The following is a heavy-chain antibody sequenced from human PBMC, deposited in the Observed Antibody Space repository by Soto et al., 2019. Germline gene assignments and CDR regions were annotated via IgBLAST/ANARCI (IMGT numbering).Heavy chain of an antibody. J-gene: IGHJ4*02. D-gene: IGHD6-6*01. V-gene: IGHV1-18*01. Sequence: HVQLLHSGAEVKKPGASVRVSCKASGYSFTRFGISWVRQAPGQGLEWVGRSSTYNGNTKYAQKLEGRVTVSTDTSTSTAYLELRSLRSDDTAVYYCARYPQYSTSPQVFDYWGQGTLLTVSS. CDR1: GYSFTRFG. CDR2: SSTYNGNT. CDR3: ARYPQYSTSPQVFDY.